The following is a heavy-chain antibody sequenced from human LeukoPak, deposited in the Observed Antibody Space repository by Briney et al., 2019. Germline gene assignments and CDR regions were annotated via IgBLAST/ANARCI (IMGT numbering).Heavy chain of an antibody. CDR1: GGSISSYY. D-gene: IGHD3-22*01. J-gene: IGHJ3*02. V-gene: IGHV4-4*07. CDR3: ARDPHYYDSSGYLDAFDI. Sequence: SETLSLTCTVSGGSISSYYLSWIRQPAGKGLEWIGRIYTSGSTNYNPSLKSRVTMSVDTSKNQFSLKLSSVTAADTAVYYCARDPHYYDSSGYLDAFDIWGQGTMVTVSS. CDR2: IYTSGST.